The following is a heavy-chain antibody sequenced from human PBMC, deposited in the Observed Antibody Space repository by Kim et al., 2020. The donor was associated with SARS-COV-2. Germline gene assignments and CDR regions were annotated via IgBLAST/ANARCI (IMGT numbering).Heavy chain of an antibody. CDR2: ISTSGGHT. J-gene: IGHJ6*02. CDR1: GFTFSTYA. V-gene: IGHV3-23*01. D-gene: IGHD3-22*01. Sequence: GGSLRLSCAASGFTFSTYAMNWVRQAPGKGLEWVSIISTSGGHTYYADSVGGRFTISRDNSKNTLYLQMNSLGAEETAVYYCARVPSNRFTTPGSYYGVDVWGHGTSVTVSS. CDR3: ARVPSNRFTTPGSYYGVDV.